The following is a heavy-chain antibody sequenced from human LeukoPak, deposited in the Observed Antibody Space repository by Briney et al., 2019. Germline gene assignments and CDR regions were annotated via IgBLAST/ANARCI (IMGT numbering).Heavy chain of an antibody. J-gene: IGHJ3*02. D-gene: IGHD6-6*01. CDR2: IYYSGST. V-gene: IGHV4-34*01. CDR3: ARGVLSSSGGGAFDI. CDR1: GGSFSGYY. Sequence: SETLSLTCAVYGGSFSGYYWSWIRQPPGKGLEWIGYIYYSGSTNYNPSLKSRVTMSVDTSKNQFSLQLNSVTPEDTAVYYCARGVLSSSGGGAFDIWGQGTMVTVSS.